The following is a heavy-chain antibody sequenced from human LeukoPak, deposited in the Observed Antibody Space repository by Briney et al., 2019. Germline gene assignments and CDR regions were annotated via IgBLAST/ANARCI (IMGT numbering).Heavy chain of an antibody. D-gene: IGHD5/OR15-5a*01. Sequence: GGSLRLSCAGSGVTFTSYAMSWVRQAPGKGLEWVSSISSTGESIYYAGSVKGRFTISRDISKNTLFLQMHSLRPDDTAVYYCAKAAGVSSISFFDYWGQGTLVTVSS. CDR1: GVTFTSYA. CDR3: AKAAGVSSISFFDY. J-gene: IGHJ4*02. V-gene: IGHV3-23*01. CDR2: ISSTGESI.